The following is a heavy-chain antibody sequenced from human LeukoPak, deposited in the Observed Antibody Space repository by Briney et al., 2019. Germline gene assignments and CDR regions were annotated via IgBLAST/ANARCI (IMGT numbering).Heavy chain of an antibody. J-gene: IGHJ6*03. D-gene: IGHD6-25*01. Sequence: AETLSLPCTVSGVSLSSSRSFWAGLRPPPGKGLEWIGSISYSGDTYYTPSLKRRVAISEDTSKNQSSLNLSSVPAADTAVYYCARHGPTTARYMEVWGTGPPGTVS. CDR2: ISYSGDT. CDR1: GVSLSSSRSF. CDR3: ARHGPTTARYMEV. V-gene: IGHV4-39*01.